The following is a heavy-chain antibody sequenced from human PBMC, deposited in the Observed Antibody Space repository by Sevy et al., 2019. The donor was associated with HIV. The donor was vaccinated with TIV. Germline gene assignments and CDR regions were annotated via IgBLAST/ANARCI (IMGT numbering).Heavy chain of an antibody. Sequence: SETLSLTCVVSGYSISSGYWWDWFGRPPGNGLDWIGAIHYTGTTQYTPSLNRRVTVSADTSKNQFSLRLSSMTAADTAVYYCASHDWGREDYWGQGTLVTVSS. CDR3: ASHDWGREDY. V-gene: IGHV4-38-2*01. CDR1: GYSISSGYW. CDR2: IHYTGTT. J-gene: IGHJ4*02. D-gene: IGHD7-27*01.